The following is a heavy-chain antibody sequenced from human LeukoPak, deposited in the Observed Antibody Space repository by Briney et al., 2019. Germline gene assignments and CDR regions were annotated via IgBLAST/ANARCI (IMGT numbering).Heavy chain of an antibody. Sequence: GGSLRLSCAASGFTFSSYSMNWVRQAPGKGLEWVSSISSSSSYIYYADSLKGRFTISRDNAKNSLYLQMNSLRAEDTAVYYCAKVGQYHDFDYWGQGTLVTVSS. D-gene: IGHD3-3*01. CDR2: ISSSSSYI. V-gene: IGHV3-21*01. J-gene: IGHJ4*02. CDR3: AKVGQYHDFDY. CDR1: GFTFSSYS.